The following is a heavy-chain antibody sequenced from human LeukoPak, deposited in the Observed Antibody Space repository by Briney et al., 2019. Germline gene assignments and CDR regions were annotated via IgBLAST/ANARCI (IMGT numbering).Heavy chain of an antibody. CDR1: GFTFSSYG. J-gene: IGHJ4*02. CDR2: INQGGSEK. CDR3: LRENHDSGWSFDY. Sequence: PGGSPRLSCSAPGFTFSSYGMNWVRQAPGKGLEWVANINQGGSEKYYVDSVKGRFTISRDNAKNSLYLEMNSLRAEDTAVYYCLRENHDSGWSFDYWGQGTLVTVSS. D-gene: IGHD3-22*01. V-gene: IGHV3-7*01.